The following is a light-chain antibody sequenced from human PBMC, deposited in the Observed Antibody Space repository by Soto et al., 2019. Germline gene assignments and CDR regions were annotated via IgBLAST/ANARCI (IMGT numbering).Light chain of an antibody. CDR3: LLFYSGVWV. CDR2: TTN. Sequence: QTVVTQEPSLTVSPGGTVTLTCASSTGAVTSGYYPSWFQQKPGQPPRSLIYTTNNKHSWTPARFSGSLLGGKAALTLSDVQPEDEAEYYCLLFYSGVWVFGGGTKLTVL. J-gene: IGLJ3*02. CDR1: TGAVTSGYY. V-gene: IGLV7-43*01.